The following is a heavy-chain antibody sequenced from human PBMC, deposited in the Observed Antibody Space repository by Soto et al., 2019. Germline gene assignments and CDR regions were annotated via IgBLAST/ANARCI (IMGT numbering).Heavy chain of an antibody. CDR3: ARVPLYSGSWKPFFDY. CDR1: GGSISSGGYY. D-gene: IGHD6-13*01. CDR2: IYYSGST. V-gene: IGHV4-31*03. Sequence: PSETLSLTCTVSGGSISSGGYYWSWIRQHPGKGLEWIGYIYYSGSTYYNPSLKSRVTISVDTSKNQFSLKLSSVTAADTAVYYCARVPLYSGSWKPFFDYWGQGTLVTVSS. J-gene: IGHJ4*02.